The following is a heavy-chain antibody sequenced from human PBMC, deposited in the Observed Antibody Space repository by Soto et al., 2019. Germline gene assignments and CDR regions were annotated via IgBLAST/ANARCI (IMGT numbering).Heavy chain of an antibody. J-gene: IGHJ4*02. Sequence: PGGSLGLSSAASGFAFSNSWMSWVRQAPGKGLEWVANIKQDGSEKYYVDSVKGRFTISRDNAKNTLYLQMNSLRAEDTAVYYCARALYSSRWDDYFDNWGQGTPVTVSS. CDR1: GFAFSNSW. V-gene: IGHV3-7*01. D-gene: IGHD6-13*01. CDR2: IKQDGSEK. CDR3: ARALYSSRWDDYFDN.